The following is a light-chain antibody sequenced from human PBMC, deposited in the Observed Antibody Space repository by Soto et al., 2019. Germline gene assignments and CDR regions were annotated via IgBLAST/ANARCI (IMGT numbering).Light chain of an antibody. CDR1: QTISSW. Sequence: DIQMTQSPSTLSGSVGDRVTITCRASQTISSWLAWYQQKPGKAPKILIYKASTLKSGVPSRFSGSGSGTDFTFTISSLQPEDFATYYCQQYDNLPLIFGQGTRLENK. CDR2: KAS. V-gene: IGKV1-5*03. CDR3: QQYDNLPLI. J-gene: IGKJ5*01.